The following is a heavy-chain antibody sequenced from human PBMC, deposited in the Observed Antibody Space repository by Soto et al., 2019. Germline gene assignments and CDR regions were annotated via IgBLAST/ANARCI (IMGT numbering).Heavy chain of an antibody. CDR1: GGPVSSGTYY. CDR2: IYYSGST. J-gene: IGHJ4*02. D-gene: IGHD6-13*01. Sequence: SETLSLTCTVSGGPVSSGTYYWSWIRQPPGKGLEWIGYIYYSGSTNYNPSLKSRVTLSVDTSKNQFSLKLNSVTAADTAVYYCARDGYSSSWYPLFDSWGQGTLVTVSS. CDR3: ARDGYSSSWYPLFDS. V-gene: IGHV4-61*01.